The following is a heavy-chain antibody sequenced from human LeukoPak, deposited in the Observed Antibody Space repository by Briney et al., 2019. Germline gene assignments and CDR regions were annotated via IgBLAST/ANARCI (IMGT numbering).Heavy chain of an antibody. J-gene: IGHJ4*02. D-gene: IGHD4-17*01. V-gene: IGHV3-7*01. CDR2: IKQDGSEK. CDR1: GFTFSSYW. CDR3: ARDRNGDYVLSDFDY. Sequence: PGGSLRLSCAASGFTFSSYWMSWVRQAPGKGLEGVANIKQDGSEKYYVDSVKGRFTISRDNAKNSLYLQMNSLRAEDTAVYYCARDRNGDYVLSDFDYWGQGTLVTVSS.